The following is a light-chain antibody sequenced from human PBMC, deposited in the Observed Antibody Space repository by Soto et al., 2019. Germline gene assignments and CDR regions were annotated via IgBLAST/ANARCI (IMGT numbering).Light chain of an antibody. CDR1: QSVSSW. J-gene: IGKJ1*01. CDR2: KAS. V-gene: IGKV1-5*03. Sequence: DIRMTQSPSTLSASVGDRVIITCRASQSVSSWLAWYQQKPGKAPNLLIYKASILKSGLPSRFSGSGSGTSFTLTITILHPDDFPTYYCQHYYNHSWTFGQGTNVHIK. CDR3: QHYYNHSWT.